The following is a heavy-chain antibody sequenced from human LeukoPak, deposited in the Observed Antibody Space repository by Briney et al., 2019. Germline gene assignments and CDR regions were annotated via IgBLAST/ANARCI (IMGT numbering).Heavy chain of an antibody. CDR3: ARDQGGSYWDLDY. CDR2: ISPSGGST. Sequence: ASVKVSCKAFGYTFTSNYMHWVRQAPGQGPEWMGVISPSGGSTTYAQKLQGRVTMTTDTSTSTAYMELRSLRSDDTAVYYCARDQGGSYWDLDYWGQGTLVTVSS. J-gene: IGHJ4*02. D-gene: IGHD1-26*01. CDR1: GYTFTSNY. V-gene: IGHV1-46*01.